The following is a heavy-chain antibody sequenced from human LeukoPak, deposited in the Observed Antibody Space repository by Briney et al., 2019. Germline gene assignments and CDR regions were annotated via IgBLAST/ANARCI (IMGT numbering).Heavy chain of an antibody. CDR3: ARGFYGSGYFYYYYMDV. CDR1: GGSFSGYY. J-gene: IGHJ6*03. V-gene: IGHV4-34*01. CDR2: INHSGST. Sequence: PSETLSLTCAVYGGSFSGYYWSWIRQPPGKGLEWIGEINHSGSTNYNPSLKSRVTISVDTSKNQFSLKLSSATAADTAVYYCARGFYGSGYFYYYYMDVWGKGTTVTVSS. D-gene: IGHD3-22*01.